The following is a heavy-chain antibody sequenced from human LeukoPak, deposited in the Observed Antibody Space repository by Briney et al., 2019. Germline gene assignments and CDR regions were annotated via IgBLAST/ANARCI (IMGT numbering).Heavy chain of an antibody. CDR1: GLSISSNY. D-gene: IGHD3-9*01. J-gene: IGHJ4*02. CDR2: IYRDGSS. Sequence: GGSLRLSCVASGLSISSNYMSWVRQAPGKGLEWVSVIYRDGSSYYAESVKGRFTISRDNSKNTLYIQMNSLRAEDTAVYYCARSFYDILIGYYQYFDYWGQGTLVTVSS. V-gene: IGHV3-66*01. CDR3: ARSFYDILIGYYQYFDY.